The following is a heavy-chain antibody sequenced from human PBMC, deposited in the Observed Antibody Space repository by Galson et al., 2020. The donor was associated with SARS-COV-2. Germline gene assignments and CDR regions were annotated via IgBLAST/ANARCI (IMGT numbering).Heavy chain of an antibody. CDR1: GFTFSSSA. CDR2: ISYDGTKR. Sequence: QLGESLKISCRASGFTFSSSAMHWVRQAPGKGLEWVAIISYDGTKRYNLDPVKGRFTISRDNSKNTLFLQMDSLTTEDTAVYYCARETDDYTSSWDDYWGQGALVTVSS. D-gene: IGHD6-13*01. V-gene: IGHV3-30*04. CDR3: ARETDDYTSSWDDY. J-gene: IGHJ4*02.